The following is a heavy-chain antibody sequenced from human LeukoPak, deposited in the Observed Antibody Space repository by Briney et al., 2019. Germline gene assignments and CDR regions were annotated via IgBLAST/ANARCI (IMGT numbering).Heavy chain of an antibody. CDR2: ISSSGSHI. D-gene: IGHD1-26*01. CDR1: GFTFSTYS. V-gene: IGHV3-21*01. CDR3: ARGFGEKWLTRSGSDFS. J-gene: IGHJ5*02. Sequence: GGSLRLSCAASGFTFSTYSMSWVRQAAGKGLAWVSSISSSGSHIYYADSVKGRFTISRDNAKNSLFLQVNSLRAEDTAVYYCARGFGEKWLTRSGSDFSWGQGTLVTVSS.